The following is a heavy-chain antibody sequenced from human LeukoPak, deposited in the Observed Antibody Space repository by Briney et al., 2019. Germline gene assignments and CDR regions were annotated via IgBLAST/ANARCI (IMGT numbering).Heavy chain of an antibody. CDR2: IYYSGST. CDR1: GGSINSSSYY. Sequence: SETLSLTCTVSGGSINSSSYYWGWIRQPPGKGLEWIGSIYYSGSTYYNPSLKSRVTISVDTSKNQFSLKLSSVTAADTAVYYCARGGFFYDILTGYYLGPIDYWGQGTLVTVSS. CDR3: ARGGFFYDILTGYYLGPIDY. V-gene: IGHV4-39*01. J-gene: IGHJ4*02. D-gene: IGHD3-9*01.